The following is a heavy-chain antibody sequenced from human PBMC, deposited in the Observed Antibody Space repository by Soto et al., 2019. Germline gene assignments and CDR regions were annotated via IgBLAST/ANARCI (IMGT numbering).Heavy chain of an antibody. CDR3: AKMLRGYSSSWYEHY. V-gene: IGHV3-9*01. CDR1: GFIFNDYA. Sequence: GGSLRLSCTASGFIFNDYAMHWVRQTPGKGLEWVSGISWSGNSVGYADSVRGRFTTSRDNAENSLYLQMNSLRPEDTAVYYCAKMLRGYSSSWYEHYWGQGTLVTVSS. J-gene: IGHJ4*02. D-gene: IGHD6-13*01. CDR2: ISWSGNSV.